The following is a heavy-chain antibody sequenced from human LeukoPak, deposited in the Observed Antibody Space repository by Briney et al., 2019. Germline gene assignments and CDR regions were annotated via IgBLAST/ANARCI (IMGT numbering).Heavy chain of an antibody. CDR3: ARDQTHGGSYPFNWFDP. J-gene: IGHJ5*02. CDR1: GYTFTSYG. D-gene: IGHD1-26*01. CDR2: ISAYNGNT. Sequence: ASVKVSCKASGYTFTSYGISWVRQAPGQGLEWMGWISAYNGNTNYAQKLQGRVTMTTDTSTSTAYMELRSLRSDDTAVYYCARDQTHGGSYPFNWFDPWGQGTLVTVSS. V-gene: IGHV1-18*01.